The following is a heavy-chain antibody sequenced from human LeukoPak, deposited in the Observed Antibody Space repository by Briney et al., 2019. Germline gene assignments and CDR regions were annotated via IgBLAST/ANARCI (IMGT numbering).Heavy chain of an antibody. CDR2: ISSSSSYI. CDR3: AREGDYGDYVSHY. CDR1: GFTFSSYS. V-gene: IGHV3-21*01. J-gene: IGHJ4*02. D-gene: IGHD4-17*01. Sequence: GGSLRLSCAASGFTFSSYSMNWVRQAPGKGLEWVSSISSSSSYIYYADSVKGRFTISRDNSKNTLYLQMNSLRAEDTAVYYCAREGDYGDYVSHYWGQGTLVTVSS.